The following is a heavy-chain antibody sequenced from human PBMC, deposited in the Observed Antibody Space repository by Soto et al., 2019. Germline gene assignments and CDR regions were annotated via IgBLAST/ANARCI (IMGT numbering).Heavy chain of an antibody. V-gene: IGHV3-48*02. CDR3: ARETRGGNDS. J-gene: IGHJ4*02. CDR1: GFTFSTYS. CDR2: ISSSSSTI. D-gene: IGHD1-26*01. Sequence: EVQLVESGGGLVQPGGSLRLSCAASGFTFSTYSMNWVRQAPGKGLEWVSYISSSSSTIYYADSVKSRFTISRDNAKNLLYPQMSGLRDEDTAFYYCARETRGGNDSWGQGTLVTVSS.